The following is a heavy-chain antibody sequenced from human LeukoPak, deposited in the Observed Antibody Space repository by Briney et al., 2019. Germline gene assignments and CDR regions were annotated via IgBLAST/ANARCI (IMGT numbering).Heavy chain of an antibody. CDR1: GYTFTSYG. V-gene: IGHV1-18*01. D-gene: IGHD3-16*01. CDR2: ISAYNGNT. J-gene: IGHJ4*02. CDR3: ARLYDYVWGSSPFDY. Sequence: ASVKVSCKASGYTFTSYGISWVRQAPGQGLEWMGWISAYNGNTNYAQTLQGRVTMTTDTSTSTAYMELRSLRSDDTAVYYCARLYDYVWGSSPFDYWGQGTLVTVSS.